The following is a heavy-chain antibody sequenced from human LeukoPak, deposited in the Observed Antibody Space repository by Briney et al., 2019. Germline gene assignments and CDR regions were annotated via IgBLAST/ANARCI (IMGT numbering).Heavy chain of an antibody. CDR1: GFTFSSYW. CDR2: IKQDGSQK. CDR3: ARHYDSTAHSLDY. V-gene: IGHV3-7*01. J-gene: IGHJ4*02. Sequence: GGSLRLSCAASGFTFSSYWMTWVRQAPGKGLEWVANIKQDGSQKFYLDSVKGRFTISRDNAKESLFLQMNSLRAEDTAVYYSARHYDSTAHSLDYWGQGTLVTVSS. D-gene: IGHD3-22*01.